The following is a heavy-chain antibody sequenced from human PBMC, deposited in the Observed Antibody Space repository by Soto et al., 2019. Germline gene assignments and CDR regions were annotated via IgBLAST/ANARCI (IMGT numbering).Heavy chain of an antibody. V-gene: IGHV1-2*02. CDR2: INAHSGGT. Sequence: ASVKVSCKASGFSFTGYYIHWLRQAPGQGLEWMGWINAHSGGTEYAQKFQGRVTLTRDTSIATAYLTLTSLTSDDTALYYCAKDLTRQLAYWLDPWGQVTQVTVSS. CDR3: AKDLTRQLAYWLDP. J-gene: IGHJ5*02. D-gene: IGHD6-6*01. CDR1: GFSFTGYY.